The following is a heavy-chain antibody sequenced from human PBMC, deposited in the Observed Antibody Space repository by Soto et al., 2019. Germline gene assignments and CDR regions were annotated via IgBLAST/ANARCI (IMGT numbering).Heavy chain of an antibody. CDR3: ARGRSYYGAGSLNWFDP. D-gene: IGHD3-10*01. V-gene: IGHV4-34*01. J-gene: IGHJ5*02. CDR2: INHSGTT. CDR1: GGSFSGYS. Sequence: QVQLQQWGAGLLKPSETLSLTCAVYGGSFSGYSWSWIRQPPGKGLEWIGEINHSGTTNYNPSLKSRVTTSIDTSRNQFSLRLSSVTAADTAVYYCARGRSYYGAGSLNWFDPWGQGTLVTVSS.